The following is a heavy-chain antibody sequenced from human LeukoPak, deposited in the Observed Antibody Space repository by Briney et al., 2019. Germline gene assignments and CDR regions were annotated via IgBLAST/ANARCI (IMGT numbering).Heavy chain of an antibody. CDR1: GFTFSTNW. V-gene: IGHV3-74*01. Sequence: GGSLRLSCAASGFTFSTNWMHWVRQAPGKGLVWVSRINSDGTTTSYADSVKGRFTISRDNAKNTLYLQMNSLRAEDTAVYYCARLGAYCSSTGCFGERDWGQGTLVTVSS. J-gene: IGHJ4*02. D-gene: IGHD2-2*01. CDR2: INSDGTTT. CDR3: ARLGAYCSSTGCFGERD.